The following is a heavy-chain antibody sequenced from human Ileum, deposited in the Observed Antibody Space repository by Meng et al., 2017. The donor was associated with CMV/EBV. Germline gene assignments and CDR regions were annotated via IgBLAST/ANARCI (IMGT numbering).Heavy chain of an antibody. Sequence: GESLKISCEASGFNFSNHWMSWVRQAPEKGLEWVANIKQDGSEKFYVDSVKGRFTISRDNAKNSLYLQMNSLRGEDTAVYYCGRNRVDRWGQGTLVTVSS. V-gene: IGHV3-7*01. CDR1: GFNFSNHW. CDR3: GRNRVDR. CDR2: IKQDGSEK. J-gene: IGHJ5*02. D-gene: IGHD3-10*01.